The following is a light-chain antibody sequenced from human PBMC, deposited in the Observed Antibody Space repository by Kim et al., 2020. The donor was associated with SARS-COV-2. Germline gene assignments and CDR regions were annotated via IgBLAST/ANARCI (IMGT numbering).Light chain of an antibody. CDR2: GAS. V-gene: IGKV1-16*01. Sequence: ASIVDRVTITCRTSQDIMNFLAWFQQRPEKAPKSLISGASSLQTGVPLRFSGSGSGTEFTLSISNLQPEDSATYYCQQYNSYPITFGQGTRLEIK. CDR3: QQYNSYPIT. CDR1: QDIMNF. J-gene: IGKJ5*01.